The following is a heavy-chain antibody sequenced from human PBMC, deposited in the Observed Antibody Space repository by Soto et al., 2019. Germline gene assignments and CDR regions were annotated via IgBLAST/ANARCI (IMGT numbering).Heavy chain of an antibody. CDR2: IYHIGST. CDR1: GGSISSTNW. V-gene: IGHV4-4*02. Sequence: PSETLSLTCAVSGGSISSTNWWSWVRQSPGKGLEWIGEIYHIGSTDYNPSLRSRATISVDKSRNQFSLKLSSLTAADTAVYYCARDAQSWFDPWGQGILVTVSS. J-gene: IGHJ5*02. CDR3: ARDAQSWFDP.